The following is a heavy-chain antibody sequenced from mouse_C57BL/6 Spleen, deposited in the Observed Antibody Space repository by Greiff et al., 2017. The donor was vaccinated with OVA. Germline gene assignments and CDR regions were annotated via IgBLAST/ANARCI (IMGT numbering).Heavy chain of an antibody. CDR3: ARGTQVLYAMDY. D-gene: IGHD3-2*02. V-gene: IGHV1-18*01. CDR2: INPNNGGT. CDR1: GYTFTDYN. J-gene: IGHJ4*01. Sequence: EVQLQQSGPELVKPGASVKIPCKASGYTFTDYNMDWVKQSHGKSLKWIGDINPNNGGTIYNQKFKGKATLTVDKSSSTAYMELRSLTSEDTAVYYCARGTQVLYAMDYWGQGTSVTVSS.